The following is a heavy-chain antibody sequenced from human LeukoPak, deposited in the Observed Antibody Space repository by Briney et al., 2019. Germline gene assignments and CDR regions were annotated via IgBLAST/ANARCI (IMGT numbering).Heavy chain of an antibody. V-gene: IGHV1-18*01. CDR3: AKDRPVRRFAN. Sequence: ASVKVSCKASGYTFTSYGISWVRQAPGQGLEWIGWISAYNGNTNYAQKLQGRVTMTTDTSTSTAYMELRSLRSDDTAVYYCAKDRPVRRFANWGQETLVTVSS. J-gene: IGHJ4*02. CDR1: GYTFTSYG. CDR2: ISAYNGNT. D-gene: IGHD6-6*01.